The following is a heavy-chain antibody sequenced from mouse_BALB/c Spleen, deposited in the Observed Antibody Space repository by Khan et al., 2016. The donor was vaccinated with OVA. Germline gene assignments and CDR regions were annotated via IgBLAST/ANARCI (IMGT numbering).Heavy chain of an antibody. CDR2: INPHIGEA. CDR3: ARKNGSDFDY. J-gene: IGHJ2*01. CDR1: GYSFTGYF. V-gene: IGHV1-20*02. D-gene: IGHD1-1*01. Sequence: MQLEESGPELVKPGASVKISCTASGYSFTGYFMNWVMQSHGKSLEWIGRINPHIGEAFYNQKFKGQATLTVDESSSTAHMELRSLASEDSAVYYCARKNGSDFDYWGQGTTLTVSS.